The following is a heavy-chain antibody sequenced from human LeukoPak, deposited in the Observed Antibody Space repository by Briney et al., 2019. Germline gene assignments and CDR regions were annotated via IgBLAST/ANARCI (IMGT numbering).Heavy chain of an antibody. D-gene: IGHD4-23*01. CDR1: GGSIRSYY. V-gene: IGHV4-59*01. CDR3: ARGRNDNGGMFFDS. Sequence: PSETLSLTCTVSGGSIRSYYWNWIRQAPGKGLEWVGFISYGGYTSCSPSVKSRVAISVDTAKSQFSLRLNSMTAADTAIYYCARGRNDNGGMFFDSWAQGNLVTVSS. CDR2: ISYGGYT. J-gene: IGHJ4*02.